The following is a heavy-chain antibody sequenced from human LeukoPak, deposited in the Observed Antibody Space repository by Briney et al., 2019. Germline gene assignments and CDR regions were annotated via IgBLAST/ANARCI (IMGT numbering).Heavy chain of an antibody. CDR2: INSGGSNI. Sequence: GGSLRLSCAVSGFSVTAFWMHWVRQSPGHGLAWVSHINSGGSNINSADSVKGRVTISRDNAKNSLYLQMSNLRAEDTAVYFCARGGGLDVWGQGATVTVSS. V-gene: IGHV3-74*01. CDR3: ARGGGLDV. J-gene: IGHJ6*02. D-gene: IGHD3-16*01. CDR1: GFSVTAFW.